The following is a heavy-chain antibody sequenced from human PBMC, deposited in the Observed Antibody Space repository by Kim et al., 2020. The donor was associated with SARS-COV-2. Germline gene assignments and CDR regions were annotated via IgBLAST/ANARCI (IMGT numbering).Heavy chain of an antibody. CDR2: SST. D-gene: IGHD4-17*01. Sequence: SSTSYADSVKGRFTISRDNAKNTLYLQMNSLRAEDTAVYYCARDMPVTDYWGQGTLVTVSS. V-gene: IGHV3-74*01. CDR3: ARDMPVTDY. J-gene: IGHJ4*02.